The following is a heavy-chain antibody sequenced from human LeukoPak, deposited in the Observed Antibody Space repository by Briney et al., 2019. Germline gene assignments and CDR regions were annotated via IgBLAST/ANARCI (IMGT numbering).Heavy chain of an antibody. D-gene: IGHD5-18*01. J-gene: IGHJ5*02. CDR2: TYYRSKWYN. CDR3: AGGYSYGYVDWFDP. V-gene: IGHV6-1*01. Sequence: SQTLSLTCAISGDSVSSNSAAWNWIRQSPARGLEWLGRTYYRSKWYNDYAVSVKSRITINPDTSKNQFSLQPNSVTPEDTAVYYCAGGYSYGYVDWFDPWGQGTLVTVSS. CDR1: GDSVSSNSAA.